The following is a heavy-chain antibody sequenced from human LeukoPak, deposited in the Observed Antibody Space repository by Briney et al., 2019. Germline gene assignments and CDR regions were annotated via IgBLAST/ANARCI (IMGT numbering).Heavy chain of an antibody. CDR1: GFTFSSYG. Sequence: GGSLRLSCAASGFTFSSYGMHWVRQAPGKGLEWVAVIWYDGSNKYYADSVKDRFTISRDNSKNTLYLQMNSQRAEDTAVYYCARGVVPAYAFDYWGQGTLVTVSS. CDR2: IWYDGSNK. V-gene: IGHV3-33*01. J-gene: IGHJ4*02. D-gene: IGHD2-2*01. CDR3: ARGVVPAYAFDY.